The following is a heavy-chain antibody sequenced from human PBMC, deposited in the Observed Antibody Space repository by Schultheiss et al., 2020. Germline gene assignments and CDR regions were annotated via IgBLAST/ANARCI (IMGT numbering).Heavy chain of an antibody. CDR1: GGSISSYY. CDR2: IYYSGST. Sequence: SQTLSLTCTVSGGSISSYYWSWIRQPPGKGLEWIGYIYYSGSTNYNPSLKSRVTISVDTSKNQFSLKLSSVTAADTAVYYCAKGVRGVISAFDIWGQGT. J-gene: IGHJ3*02. V-gene: IGHV4-59*01. D-gene: IGHD3-10*01. CDR3: AKGVRGVISAFDI.